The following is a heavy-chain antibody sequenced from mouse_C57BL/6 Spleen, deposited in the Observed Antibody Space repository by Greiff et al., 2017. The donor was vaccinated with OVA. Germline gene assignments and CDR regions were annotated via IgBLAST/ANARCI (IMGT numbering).Heavy chain of an antibody. CDR1: GYTFTSYG. CDR2: IYPRSGNT. CDR3: ARDDYYGSSEGYFDV. V-gene: IGHV1-81*01. J-gene: IGHJ1*03. D-gene: IGHD1-1*01. Sequence: QVQLQQSGAELARPGASVKLSCKASGYTFTSYGISWVKQRTGQGLEWIGEIYPRSGNTYYNEKFKGKATLTADKSSSTAYMELRSLTSEDSAVYFCARDDYYGSSEGYFDVWGTGTTVTVSS.